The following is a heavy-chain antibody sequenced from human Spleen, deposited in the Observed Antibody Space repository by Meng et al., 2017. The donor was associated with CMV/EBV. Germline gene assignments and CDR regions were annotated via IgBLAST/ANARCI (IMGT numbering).Heavy chain of an antibody. Sequence: SVKVSCKASGGIFSNYAINWVRQAPGQGLEWMGGIIPLYGTPNFPQKFQGRVTITRDESSSTAYMELSSLRSEDTAVYYCAREVRTRILAWFDPWGQGTLVTVSS. CDR1: GGIFSNYA. CDR2: IIPLYGTP. CDR3: AREVRTRILAWFDP. V-gene: IGHV1-69*05. D-gene: IGHD2-15*01. J-gene: IGHJ5*02.